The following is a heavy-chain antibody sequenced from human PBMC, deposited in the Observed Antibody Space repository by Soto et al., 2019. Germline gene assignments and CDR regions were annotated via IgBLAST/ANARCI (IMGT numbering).Heavy chain of an antibody. V-gene: IGHV4-61*08. J-gene: IGHJ4*02. D-gene: IGHD1-1*01. CDR2: IYYNEST. CDR3: ARGGNEGDPSSFRFFDY. CDR1: GGSIDSGGFY. Sequence: SETLSLTCTVSGGSIDSGGFYWNWIRQLPGKGLEWIGYIYYNESTNYNPSLTSRVTIFVDVSNNQFSLKLTSITAADTAVYYCARGGNEGDPSSFRFFDYWGQGALVTVSS.